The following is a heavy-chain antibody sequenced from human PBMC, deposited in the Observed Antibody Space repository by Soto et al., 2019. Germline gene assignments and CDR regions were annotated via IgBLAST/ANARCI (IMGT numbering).Heavy chain of an antibody. Sequence: QVQLVESGGGVVQPGRSLRLSCAASGFTFSTYGIHWVRQAPGKGLEWVAVIWYDGSNKYYADSVKGRFTISRDNSKNTLYLQMNSLRAEDTAVYYCARDRSYSPFWFDYWGQGTLVSVSS. D-gene: IGHD3-3*01. CDR1: GFTFSTYG. J-gene: IGHJ4*02. CDR2: IWYDGSNK. V-gene: IGHV3-33*01. CDR3: ARDRSYSPFWFDY.